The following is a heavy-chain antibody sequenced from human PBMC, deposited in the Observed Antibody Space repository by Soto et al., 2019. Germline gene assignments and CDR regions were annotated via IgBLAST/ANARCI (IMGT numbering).Heavy chain of an antibody. D-gene: IGHD3-22*01. CDR2: IYHSGST. CDR3: ERLPHYPDSRGSSPGAFDI. V-gene: IGHV4-30-2*01. Sequence: KASETLSLTCAVSGGSISSGGYSWSWIRQPPGKGLEWIGYIYHSGSTYYNPSLKSRVTISVDRSKNQFSLKLSSVTAADTAVYYCERLPHYPDSRGSSPGAFDIWGHGTMVTVSS. CDR1: GGSISSGGYS. J-gene: IGHJ3*02.